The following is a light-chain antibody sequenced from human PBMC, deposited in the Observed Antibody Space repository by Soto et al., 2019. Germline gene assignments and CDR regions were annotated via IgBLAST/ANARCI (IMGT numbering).Light chain of an antibody. V-gene: IGKV3D-20*02. Sequence: EIVLTQSPGTLSLSPGERATLSCRASQTFSSIYLAWYQQKPGQAPRLLIYDASTRATGIPARFSGSGSGTDFTLSISSLEPEDFAVYFCQQRSDWPLTFGGGTKVDIK. CDR3: QQRSDWPLT. CDR1: QTFSSIY. CDR2: DAS. J-gene: IGKJ4*01.